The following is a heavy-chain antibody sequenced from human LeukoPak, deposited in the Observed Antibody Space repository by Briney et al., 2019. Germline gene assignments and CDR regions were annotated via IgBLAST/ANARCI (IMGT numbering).Heavy chain of an antibody. V-gene: IGHV3-74*01. CDR2: ISDDGSYT. CDR3: ASFGISWRSSY. Sequence: GGSLRLSCAASGFSFSSHWVHWVRQAPGKGLVWVSRISDDGSYTSNVDSVKGRFTISRDNVNNMLYLHMNSLRAEDTAVYYCASFGISWRSSYWGQGTLVTISS. J-gene: IGHJ4*02. CDR1: GFSFSSHW. D-gene: IGHD2-21*01.